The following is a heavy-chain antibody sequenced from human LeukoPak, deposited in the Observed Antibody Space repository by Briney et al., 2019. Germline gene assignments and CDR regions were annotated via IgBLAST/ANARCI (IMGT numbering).Heavy chain of an antibody. Sequence: GESLKISCKGSGYSFTSYWIGWVRQMPGKGLEWMGIIYPGDSDTRYSPSFQGQVTISADKSISTAYLQWSSLEASDTAMYYCARGSRAAFNWFDPWGQGTLVTASS. V-gene: IGHV5-51*01. J-gene: IGHJ5*02. D-gene: IGHD2-15*01. CDR2: IYPGDSDT. CDR1: GYSFTSYW. CDR3: ARGSRAAFNWFDP.